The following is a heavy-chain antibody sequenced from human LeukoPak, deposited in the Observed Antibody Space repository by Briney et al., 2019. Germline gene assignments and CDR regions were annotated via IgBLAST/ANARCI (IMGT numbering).Heavy chain of an antibody. Sequence: GGSLRLSCTASGFSFSTYSMNWVRQAPGKGLEWVSYIVGSSSNMYYADSVKGRFTISRDNAKNSLYLQMGSLRAEDTAVYYCATDTPETAAFDYWGQGTLVTVSS. D-gene: IGHD1-1*01. V-gene: IGHV3-48*04. CDR1: GFSFSTYS. CDR3: ATDTPETAAFDY. J-gene: IGHJ4*02. CDR2: IVGSSSNM.